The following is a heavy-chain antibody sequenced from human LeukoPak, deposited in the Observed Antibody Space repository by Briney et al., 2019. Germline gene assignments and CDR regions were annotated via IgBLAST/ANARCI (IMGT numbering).Heavy chain of an antibody. CDR1: GSTFTDYC. J-gene: IGHJ5*02. CDR3: ARGDYYGSPKVVAA. CDR2: INPKSGAT. D-gene: IGHD3-10*01. V-gene: IGHV1-2*02. Sequence: ASVKVSCKASGSTFTDYCMNWVRQAPGQGLEWMGWINPKSGATNYAQKFQDRVTMTRDTSISTGYMELDLLRSDDTAVYYCARGDYYGSPKVVAAWGQGTLATISS.